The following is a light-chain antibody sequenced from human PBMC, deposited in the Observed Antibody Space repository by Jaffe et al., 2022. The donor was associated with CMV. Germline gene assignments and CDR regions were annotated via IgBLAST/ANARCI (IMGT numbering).Light chain of an antibody. CDR3: MQGTYWSWT. V-gene: IGKV2-30*01. J-gene: IGKJ1*01. CDR2: RVS. CDR1: QSLLYSDGNTY. Sequence: VVMTQSPLSLTVTLGQPASISCRSSQSLLYSDGNTYLTWFQQRPGQSPRRLIYRVSNRDSGVPDRFSGSGSGTDFTLKISRVEAEDVGVYYCMQGTYWSWTFGQGTKVEI.